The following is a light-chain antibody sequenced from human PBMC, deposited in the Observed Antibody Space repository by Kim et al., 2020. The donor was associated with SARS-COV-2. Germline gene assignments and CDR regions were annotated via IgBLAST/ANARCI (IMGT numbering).Light chain of an antibody. J-gene: IGLJ2*01. Sequence: VSPGQTASITCSGDKLGDEYACWYQQKPGQSPVLVIYQDSKRPSGIPERFSGSNSGNTATLTISETQAMDEADYYCQAWDSSNVVFGGGTKVTVL. CDR3: QAWDSSNVV. CDR1: KLGDEY. CDR2: QDS. V-gene: IGLV3-1*01.